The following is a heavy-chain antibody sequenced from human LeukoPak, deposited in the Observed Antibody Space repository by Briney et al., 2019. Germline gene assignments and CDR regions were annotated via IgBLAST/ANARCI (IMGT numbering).Heavy chain of an antibody. CDR2: IIPIFGTA. J-gene: IGHJ1*01. V-gene: IGHV1-69*01. CDR3: ARDLPHLRYCSSTSCPSAEYFQH. CDR1: GGTFSSYA. D-gene: IGHD2-2*01. Sequence: SVKVSCKASGGTFSSYAISWVRQAPGQGLEWMGGIIPIFGTANCAQKFQGRVTITADESTSTAYMELSSLRSEDTAVYYCARDLPHLRYCSSTSCPSAEYFQHWGQGTLVTVSS.